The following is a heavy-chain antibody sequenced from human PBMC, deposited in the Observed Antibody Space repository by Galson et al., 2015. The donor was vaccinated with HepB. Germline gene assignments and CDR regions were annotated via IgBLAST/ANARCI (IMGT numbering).Heavy chain of an antibody. CDR2: ISYDGSNK. CDR3: ARDLTWYSSSSRGFDP. V-gene: IGHV3-30-3*01. Sequence: SLRLSCAASGFTFSSYAMHWVRQAPGKGLEWVAVISYDGSNKYYADSVKGRFTISRDNSKNTLYLQMNSLRAEDTAVYYCARDLTWYSSSSRGFDPWGQGTLVTVSS. D-gene: IGHD6-6*01. J-gene: IGHJ5*02. CDR1: GFTFSSYA.